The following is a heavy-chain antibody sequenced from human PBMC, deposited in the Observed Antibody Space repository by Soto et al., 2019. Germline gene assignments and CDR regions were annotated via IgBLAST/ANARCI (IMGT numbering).Heavy chain of an antibody. Sequence: QVQLVESGGGVVQPGRSLRLSCAASGFTFSTYAMHWVRQAPGKGLEWVAVISRDGTNKYHADSVKGRFTISRDNSKNTLYLQMNRLRAEDTAMYSCARFVGYGGDDYYFDYWGQGTLVTVSS. CDR1: GFTFSTYA. CDR3: ARFVGYGGDDYYFDY. CDR2: ISRDGTNK. J-gene: IGHJ4*02. V-gene: IGHV3-30-3*01. D-gene: IGHD5-12*01.